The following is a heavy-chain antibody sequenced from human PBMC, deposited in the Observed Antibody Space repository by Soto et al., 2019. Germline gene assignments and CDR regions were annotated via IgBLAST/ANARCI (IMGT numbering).Heavy chain of an antibody. J-gene: IGHJ4*02. Sequence: GGSLRLSCAASGFTFSSYGMHWVRQAPGKGLEWVAVIWYDGSNKYYADSVKGRFTISRDNSKNTLYLQMNSLRAEDTAVYYCARDQYDSSGYYPFDYWGQGTLVTVSS. CDR3: ARDQYDSSGYYPFDY. CDR1: GFTFSSYG. CDR2: IWYDGSNK. V-gene: IGHV3-33*01. D-gene: IGHD3-22*01.